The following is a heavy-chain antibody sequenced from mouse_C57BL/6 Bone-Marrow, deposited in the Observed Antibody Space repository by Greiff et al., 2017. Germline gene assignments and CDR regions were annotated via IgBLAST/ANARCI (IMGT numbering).Heavy chain of an antibody. CDR3: TRMDYAYAMDY. Sequence: QVQLQQSGAELVRPGASVTLSCKASGYTFTDYEMHWVKQTPVHGLEWIGAIDPETGGTAYNQKFKGKAILTADKSSSTAYMELRSLTSEDSAVYYCTRMDYAYAMDYWGQGTSVTVSS. D-gene: IGHD1-1*01. CDR2: IDPETGGT. CDR1: GYTFTDYE. V-gene: IGHV1-15*01. J-gene: IGHJ4*01.